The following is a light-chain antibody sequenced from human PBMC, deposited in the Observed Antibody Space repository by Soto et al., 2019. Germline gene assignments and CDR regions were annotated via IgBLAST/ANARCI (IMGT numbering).Light chain of an antibody. Sequence: QSVLTQPRSVSGSPGQSVTISCTGTSSDVGAYNYVSWYQQHPGKAPKLMIYDVSKRPSGVPDRFSGSKSGNTASLTISGLQAEDEADYYCCSYAGRYTLLFGGGTKLTVL. CDR3: CSYAGRYTLL. CDR1: SSDVGAYNY. V-gene: IGLV2-11*01. J-gene: IGLJ2*01. CDR2: DVS.